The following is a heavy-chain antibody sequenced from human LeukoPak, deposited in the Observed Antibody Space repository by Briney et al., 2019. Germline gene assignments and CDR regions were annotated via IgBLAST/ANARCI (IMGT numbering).Heavy chain of an antibody. V-gene: IGHV3-23*01. D-gene: IGHD3-22*01. CDR1: GFTFSNAW. CDR2: ISASGGGT. Sequence: TGGSLRLSCAASGFTFSNAWMSWVRQAPGKGLEWVSAISASGGGTYYADSVKGRFTISRDNSKNTLYLQMNSLRAEDTAVYYCATRDDSSGYLYWGQGTLVTVSS. CDR3: ATRDDSSGYLY. J-gene: IGHJ4*02.